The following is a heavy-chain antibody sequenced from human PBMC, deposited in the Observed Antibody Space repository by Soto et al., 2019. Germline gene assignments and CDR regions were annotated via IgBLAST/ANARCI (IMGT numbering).Heavy chain of an antibody. CDR1: GGTFSSYA. CDR3: ARDGRYCSSTSCYTNWFDP. D-gene: IGHD2-2*02. J-gene: IGHJ5*02. CDR2: IIPIFGTA. Sequence: QVQLVQSGAGVKKPGSSVKVSCKASGGTFSSYAISWVRQAPGQGLEWMGGIIPIFGTANYAQKFQGRVTITADESTSTAYMELSSLRSEDTAVYYCARDGRYCSSTSCYTNWFDPWGQGTLVTVSS. V-gene: IGHV1-69*01.